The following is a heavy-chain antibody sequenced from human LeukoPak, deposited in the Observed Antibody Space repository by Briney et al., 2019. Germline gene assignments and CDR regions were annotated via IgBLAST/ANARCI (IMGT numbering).Heavy chain of an antibody. V-gene: IGHV4-59*01. CDR3: ARDDSWNFDI. Sequence: SETLSLTXTVSGGSISSYYWSWIRQPPGKGLEWIGYIYYSGSTNYNPSLKSRVTISVDTSKNQFSLKLSSVTAADTAVYYCARDDSWNFDIWGQGTMVTVSS. CDR2: IYYSGST. J-gene: IGHJ3*02. D-gene: IGHD3-22*01. CDR1: GGSISSYY.